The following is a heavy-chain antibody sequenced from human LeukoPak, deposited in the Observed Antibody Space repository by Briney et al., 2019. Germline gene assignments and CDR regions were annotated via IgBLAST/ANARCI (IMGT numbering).Heavy chain of an antibody. Sequence: GGSLRLSCAASGFTFSSYAMHWVRQAPGKGLEWVALISYDKSNKYYADSVKGRFTISRDNSKNTLFVQMNSLRTEDTAVYYCAVDYDYWTAFFSGSRMTPKRGGQGTLVTVSS. CDR2: ISYDKSNK. CDR1: GFTFSSYA. D-gene: IGHD3/OR15-3a*01. J-gene: IGHJ4*02. V-gene: IGHV3-30-3*01. CDR3: AVDYDYWTAFFSGSRMTPKR.